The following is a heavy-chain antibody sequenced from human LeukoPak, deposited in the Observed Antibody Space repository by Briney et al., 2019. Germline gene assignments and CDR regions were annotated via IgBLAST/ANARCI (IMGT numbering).Heavy chain of an antibody. CDR1: GYSISNGYY. CDR3: ARQHDSYYYYYIDV. J-gene: IGHJ6*03. Sequence: KSSETLSLTCAVSGYSISNGYYWVWIRQPPGRGLEWIGSLYHSDSAYYNTSLRSRVSMSVDTSKNQFPLTLSFVTAADTAVYYCARQHDSYYYYYIDVWGPGTTVTVSS. V-gene: IGHV4-38-2*01. CDR2: LYHSDSA.